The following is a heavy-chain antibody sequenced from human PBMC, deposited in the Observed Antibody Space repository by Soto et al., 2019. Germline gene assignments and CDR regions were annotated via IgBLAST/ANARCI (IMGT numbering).Heavy chain of an antibody. CDR1: GFSLSTSGVG. J-gene: IGHJ4*02. CDR3: AHGVGATTQLDFDY. D-gene: IGHD1-26*01. Sequence: GSGPTLVNPTQTLTLTCTFSGFSLSTSGVGVGWIRQPPGKALEWLALIYWDDDKRYSPSLKSRLTITKDTSKNQVVLTMTNMDPLDTATYYCAHGVGATTQLDFDYWGQGTLVTVSS. V-gene: IGHV2-5*02. CDR2: IYWDDDK.